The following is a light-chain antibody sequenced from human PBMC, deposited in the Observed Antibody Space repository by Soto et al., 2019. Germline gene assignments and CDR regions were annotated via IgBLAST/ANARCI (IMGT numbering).Light chain of an antibody. V-gene: IGKV3-20*01. CDR3: HQYGTSGT. CDR2: GGS. J-gene: IGKJ1*01. Sequence: EIVLTQSPATLSLSPGERATLSCRASQTVRNNYLAWYQQKPGQAPRLLIYGGSNRAAGIPDRFSGSGSGTDFTLTISRLEPEDFAVYYCHQYGTSGTFGQGTKVDIK. CDR1: QTVRNNY.